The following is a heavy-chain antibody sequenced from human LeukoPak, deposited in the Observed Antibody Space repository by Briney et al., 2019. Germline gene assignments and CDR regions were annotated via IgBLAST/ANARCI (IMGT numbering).Heavy chain of an antibody. CDR2: ISSSSSYI. Sequence: GGSLRLSCAASGFTFSSFSMNWVRQAPGKGLEWVSSISSSSSYIDYADSVKGRFTISRDNSKNTLYLQMNSLRAEDTAVYYCAKEGGASRFDYWGQGTLVTVSS. CDR1: GFTFSSFS. J-gene: IGHJ4*02. D-gene: IGHD5-12*01. CDR3: AKEGGASRFDY. V-gene: IGHV3-21*01.